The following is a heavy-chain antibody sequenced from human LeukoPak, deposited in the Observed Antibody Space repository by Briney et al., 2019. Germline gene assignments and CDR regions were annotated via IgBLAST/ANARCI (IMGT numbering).Heavy chain of an antibody. CDR1: GYTFTSYG. CDR2: ISAYNGNT. D-gene: IGHD3-3*01. V-gene: IGHV1-18*01. J-gene: IGHJ6*02. CDR3: AREDASGTYYDFWSGSRPYYYGMDV. Sequence: ASVKVSCKASGYTFTSYGISWVRQAPGQGLEWMGWISAYNGNTNYAQKLQGRVTMTTDTSTSTAYMELRSLRSDDTAVYYCAREDASGTYYDFWSGSRPYYYGMDVWGQGTTVTVSS.